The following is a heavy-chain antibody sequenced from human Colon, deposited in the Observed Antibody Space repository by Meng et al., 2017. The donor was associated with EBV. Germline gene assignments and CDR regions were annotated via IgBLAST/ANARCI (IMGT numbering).Heavy chain of an antibody. J-gene: IGHJ5*02. CDR3: ARYVFDSSSLYSNWFDP. D-gene: IGHD3-22*01. CDR2: IHYSGST. CDR1: GGSISSGTYY. Sequence: QVQLQESGPGLVKPSQTLSLTCTVSGGSISSGTYYWGWIPQLPGKGLEWIAYIHYSGSTYYSPSLKSRVTISVDTSKNQLSLKLSSMTAADTAVYYCARYVFDSSSLYSNWFDPWGQGTLVTVSS. V-gene: IGHV4-31*03.